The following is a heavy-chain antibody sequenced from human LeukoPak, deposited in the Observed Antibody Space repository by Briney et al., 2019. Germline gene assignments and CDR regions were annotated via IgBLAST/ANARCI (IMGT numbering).Heavy chain of an antibody. CDR1: GASVTSSLYY. V-gene: IGHV4-39*01. CDR2: IYYTGGT. J-gene: IGHJ4*02. D-gene: IGHD4-17*01. Sequence: SETLSLTCTASGASVTSSLYYWGWIRQPPGKGLEWIGSIYYTGGTFSNPSLKSRVTFSVDTSKNQFSLELNSLTVADTAVYHCAGLTYGDSDHYWGQGTLVTVSS. CDR3: AGLTYGDSDHY.